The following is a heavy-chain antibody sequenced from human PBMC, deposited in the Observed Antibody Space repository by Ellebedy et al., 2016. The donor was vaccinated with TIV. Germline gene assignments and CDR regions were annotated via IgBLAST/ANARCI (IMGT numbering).Heavy chain of an antibody. CDR3: ARRTSGGIDY. V-gene: IGHV4-34*01. J-gene: IGHJ4*02. Sequence: SETLSLXXAVYGESFSGHYWSWIRQSSGKGLEWIGEISHTGSPNYNPSFKSRVVMSVDTSKNQFSLKLTSVTAADTAAYYCARRTSGGIDYWGQGTLVTVSS. D-gene: IGHD3/OR15-3a*01. CDR1: GESFSGHY. CDR2: ISHTGSP.